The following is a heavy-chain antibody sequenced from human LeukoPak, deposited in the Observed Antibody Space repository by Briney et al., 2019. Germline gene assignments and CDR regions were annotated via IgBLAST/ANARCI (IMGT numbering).Heavy chain of an antibody. CDR2: ISRSSGSI. Sequence: PGGSLRLSCAASGFTFSSHDMHWVRQAPGKGLEWVSYISRSSGSIFYSGSVTGRFTISRDNPKNSLYLQMNSLRAEDTAVYYPVRDGAGPNYWGQGTLVTVSS. J-gene: IGHJ4*02. CDR1: GFTFSSHD. V-gene: IGHV3-21*01. D-gene: IGHD4/OR15-4a*01. CDR3: VRDGAGPNY.